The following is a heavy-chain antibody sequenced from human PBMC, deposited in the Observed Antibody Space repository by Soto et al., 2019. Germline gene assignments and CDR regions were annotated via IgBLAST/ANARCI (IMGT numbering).Heavy chain of an antibody. CDR3: ARVEDYGDYFDY. Sequence: SETLSLTCTVSAPSVRSGSYYWSWVRQPPERGMEWIGYICDTGTTNYNPSLKSRVTMSVDTSKNQFSLKLNSLTAADTAVYYCARVEDYGDYFDYWGQGTLVTVSS. CDR1: APSVRSGSYY. J-gene: IGHJ4*02. D-gene: IGHD4-17*01. CDR2: ICDTGTT. V-gene: IGHV4-61*01.